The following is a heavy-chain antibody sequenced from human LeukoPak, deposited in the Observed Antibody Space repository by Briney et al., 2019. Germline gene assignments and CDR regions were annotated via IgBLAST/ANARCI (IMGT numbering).Heavy chain of an antibody. V-gene: IGHV4-34*01. Sequence: SETLSLTCAVYGGSFSGYYWSWLPQPPGKGREGLGEINHSGSTNYNPSLKSRVTISVAPSKNQFSLTLSPVTAADPAGYYRWTVGEVNSEPNQGNWFDPWGQGTLVTVSS. CDR3: WTVGEVNSEPNQGNWFDP. D-gene: IGHD3-10*01. J-gene: IGHJ5*02. CDR2: INHSGST. CDR1: GGSFSGYY.